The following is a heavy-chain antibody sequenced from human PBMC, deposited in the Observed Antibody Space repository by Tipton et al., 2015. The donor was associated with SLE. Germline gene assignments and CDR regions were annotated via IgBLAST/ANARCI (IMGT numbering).Heavy chain of an antibody. J-gene: IGHJ4*02. V-gene: IGHV4-30-2*01. D-gene: IGHD4-17*01. CDR3: ARHAGDDAYFDS. Sequence: TLSLTCAVTGASISSGGHSWSWIRQPPGKGLEWIGYLYHTGSTYSNPPLKSRLTISEDTSKQQFSLKLTSLTAADTAVYYCARHAGDDAYFDSWGQGILITVSS. CDR2: LYHTGST. CDR1: GASISSGGHS.